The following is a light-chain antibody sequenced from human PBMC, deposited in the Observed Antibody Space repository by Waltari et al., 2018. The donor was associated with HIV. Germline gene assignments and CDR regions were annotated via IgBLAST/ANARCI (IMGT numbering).Light chain of an antibody. CDR3: QVWDSSSDHTRV. J-gene: IGLJ2*01. Sequence: SYVLPQPPSVSVAPGQTARITCGGNNIGSKSVPWYQQKPGQAPVLVVYDDSDRPSGIPERFSGSNSGNTATLTISRVEAGDEADYYCQVWDSSSDHTRVFGGGTKLTVL. V-gene: IGLV3-21*02. CDR2: DDS. CDR1: NIGSKS.